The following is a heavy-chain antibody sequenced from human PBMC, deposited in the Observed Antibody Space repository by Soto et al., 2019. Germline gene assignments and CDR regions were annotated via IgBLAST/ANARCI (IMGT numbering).Heavy chain of an antibody. CDR2: IYYSGST. J-gene: IGHJ4*02. Sequence: QLQLQESGPGLVKPSETLSLTCTVSGGSISSSTYYWGWIRQPPGKGLEWIGSIYYSGSTYYNPSLKSRVTISVDTSKNQFSLKLISVTAADTAVYYCARDPGSYSIDYWGQGTLVTVSS. CDR1: GGSISSSTYY. D-gene: IGHD3-10*01. V-gene: IGHV4-39*02. CDR3: ARDPGSYSIDY.